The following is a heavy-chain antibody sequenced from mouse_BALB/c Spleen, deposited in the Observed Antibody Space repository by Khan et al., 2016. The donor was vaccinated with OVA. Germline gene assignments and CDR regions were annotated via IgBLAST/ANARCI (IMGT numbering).Heavy chain of an antibody. CDR1: GFTFSSFG. J-gene: IGHJ1*01. D-gene: IGHD2-1*01. CDR2: ISSGSSTI. Sequence: EVELVESGGGLVQPGGSRKLSCAASGFTFSSFGMHWVRQAPKKGLEWVAYISSGSSTIYYVDTVKGRFTISRDNPKNTLFLQMTSLRSEDTAMYYCARSGGNRHGYFDVWGAGTSVTVSS. V-gene: IGHV5-17*02. CDR3: ARSGGNRHGYFDV.